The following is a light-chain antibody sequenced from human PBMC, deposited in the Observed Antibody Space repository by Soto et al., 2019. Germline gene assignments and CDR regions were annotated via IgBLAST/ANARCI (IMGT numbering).Light chain of an antibody. V-gene: IGLV2-11*01. Sequence: QSALTQPRSVSGSPGQSVTISCTGTSSDVGGYNFVSWYQQHPGKAPKLMIYDVNKRPSGVPGRFSGSKSGNTASLTISGLQAEYEADYYCCSYAGTYTHYVFGTGTKLTVL. CDR3: CSYAGTYTHYV. CDR1: SSDVGGYNF. CDR2: DVN. J-gene: IGLJ1*01.